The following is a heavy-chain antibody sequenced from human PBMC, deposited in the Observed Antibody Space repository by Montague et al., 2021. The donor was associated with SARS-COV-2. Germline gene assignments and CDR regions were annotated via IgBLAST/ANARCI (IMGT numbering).Heavy chain of an antibody. CDR2: ISYTGST. Sequence: SETLSLTCTVAGGSVSSNLFYWGWIRQTPGKGLAWIGDISYTGSTYYNPSLNSRVTVAVDTSKNQFSLRLISLTAADTAMYYCARHVDPCGGNCRYWYFDLWGRGTLVTVSS. J-gene: IGHJ2*01. CDR3: ARHVDPCGGNCRYWYFDL. D-gene: IGHD4-23*01. V-gene: IGHV4-39*01. CDR1: GGSVSSNLFY.